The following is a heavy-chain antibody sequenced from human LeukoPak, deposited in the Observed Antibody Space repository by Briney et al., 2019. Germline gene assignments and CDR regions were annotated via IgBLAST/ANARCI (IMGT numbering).Heavy chain of an antibody. CDR3: ARIDTSGYNGYSFDY. J-gene: IGHJ4*02. CDR1: GDSIRSYY. CDR2: IYYTGNT. V-gene: IGHV4-59*12. Sequence: SETLSLTCTVSGDSIRSYYWNWIRRPPGKGLEWIGYIYYTGNTNYNPSLKSRVTISVDTSKNQFSLKLSSVTAADTAVYYCARIDTSGYNGYSFDYWGQGTLVTVSS. D-gene: IGHD3-22*01.